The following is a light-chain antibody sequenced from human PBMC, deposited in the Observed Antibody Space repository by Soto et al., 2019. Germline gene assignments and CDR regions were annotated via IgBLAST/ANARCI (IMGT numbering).Light chain of an antibody. Sequence: DIQMTQSPTSLSAFVGDRVTITCRASQGISNYLAWYQQKPGKVPELLIYAASTLQSGVPFRFIGSRSGTDFTLTISSLQPEDVATYYCQKYYSAPWTFGQGTKVDIK. J-gene: IGKJ1*01. V-gene: IGKV1-27*01. CDR3: QKYYSAPWT. CDR2: AAS. CDR1: QGISNY.